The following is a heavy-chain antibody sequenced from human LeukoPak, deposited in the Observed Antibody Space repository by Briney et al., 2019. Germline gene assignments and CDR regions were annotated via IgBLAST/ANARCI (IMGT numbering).Heavy chain of an antibody. J-gene: IGHJ4*02. V-gene: IGHV1-69*05. CDR2: IIPIFGTA. CDR1: GGTFSSYA. CDR3: ARVPHSGSYYDY. Sequence: SVKVSCKASGGTFSSYAISWVRHAPGQGLEWMGGIIPIFGTANYAQKFQGRVTITTDESTSTAYMELSSLRSEDTAVYYCARVPHSGSYYDYWAREPWSPSPQ. D-gene: IGHD1-26*01.